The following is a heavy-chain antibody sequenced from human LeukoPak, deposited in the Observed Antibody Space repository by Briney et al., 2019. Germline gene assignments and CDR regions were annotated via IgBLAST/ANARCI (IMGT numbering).Heavy chain of an antibody. CDR1: GFTFINYA. CDR3: ARGNSGPDY. Sequence: GGSLRLSCAASGFTFINYAMTWVRQPPGRGLEWVSTITSGGGITYYADSVKGRFTFSRDNSKDTVYLQMNSLRVEDTAVYYCARGNSGPDYWGQGTLVTVSS. CDR2: ITSGGGIT. V-gene: IGHV3-23*01. J-gene: IGHJ4*02. D-gene: IGHD6-19*01.